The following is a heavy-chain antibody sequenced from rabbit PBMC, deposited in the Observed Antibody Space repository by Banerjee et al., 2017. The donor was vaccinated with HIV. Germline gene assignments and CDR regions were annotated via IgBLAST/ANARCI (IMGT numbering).Heavy chain of an antibody. CDR1: GFSFSNKYV. J-gene: IGHJ4*01. V-gene: IGHV1S45*01. D-gene: IGHD4-1*01. CDR3: ARDSSAGSSAWGLNL. CDR2: INTSTGNT. Sequence: QEQLEESGGDLVKPEGSLTLTCTASGFSFSNKYVMCWVRQAPGKGLEWIACINTSTGNTVYASWAKGRFTLSKTSSTTVTLQMTSLTAADTATYFCARDSSAGSSAWGLNLWGQGTLVTVS.